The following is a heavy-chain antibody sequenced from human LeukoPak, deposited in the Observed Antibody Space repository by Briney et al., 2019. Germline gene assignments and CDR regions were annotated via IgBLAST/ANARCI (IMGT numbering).Heavy chain of an antibody. CDR2: ISSSSSYT. CDR1: GFTFSDYY. D-gene: IGHD3-10*01. Sequence: PGGSLRLSCAASGFTFSDYYMSWIRQAPGKGLEWVSYISSSSSYTNYADSVKGRFTISRDNAKNSLYLQMNSLRAEDTAVYYCARDVRYYGSGSYYNWFDPWGQGTLVTVPS. V-gene: IGHV3-11*06. CDR3: ARDVRYYGSGSYYNWFDP. J-gene: IGHJ5*02.